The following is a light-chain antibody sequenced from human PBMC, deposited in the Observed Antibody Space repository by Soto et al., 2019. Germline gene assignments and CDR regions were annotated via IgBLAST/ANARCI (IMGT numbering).Light chain of an antibody. V-gene: IGKV1-39*01. CDR2: SAS. Sequence: DIQMTQSPSSLSASVGDRVTITCRASQDVSLYLNWYQQKPGRAPKLLISSASKLQSGVPSRFSGSGSGTHFTLTISDLQPEDSATYYCQQGFSTPLTFGGGAKVEI. J-gene: IGKJ4*01. CDR3: QQGFSTPLT. CDR1: QDVSLY.